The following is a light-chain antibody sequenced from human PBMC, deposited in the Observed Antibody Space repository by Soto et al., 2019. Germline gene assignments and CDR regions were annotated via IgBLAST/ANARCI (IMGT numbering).Light chain of an antibody. CDR2: DAS. V-gene: IGKV1-5*01. CDR3: QQYHSYYPWT. Sequence: DIQMTQSPSTLSSPVGDRLTLTCRASQSISSWVAWYQQKPGKPPKLLIYDASSLESGVPSRFSGSGSGTDFSLTITSLQPDDSATYYCQQYHSYYPWTFGQGTKVDIK. CDR1: QSISSW. J-gene: IGKJ1*01.